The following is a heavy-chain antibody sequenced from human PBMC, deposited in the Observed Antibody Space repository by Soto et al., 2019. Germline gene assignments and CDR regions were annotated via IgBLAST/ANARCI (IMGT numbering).Heavy chain of an antibody. V-gene: IGHV4-59*01. CDR1: GGSIGTYY. CDR3: ARYHSSGWYRGGFDY. D-gene: IGHD6-19*01. CDR2: IYNSGST. J-gene: IGHJ4*02. Sequence: PSETLSLTCVVSGGSIGTYYWSWIRQPPGKGLEWIGYIYNSGSTKYNPSLKSRVTISVDTSKNQFSLKLSSVTAADTAVYYCARYHSSGWYRGGFDYWGQGTLVTVSS.